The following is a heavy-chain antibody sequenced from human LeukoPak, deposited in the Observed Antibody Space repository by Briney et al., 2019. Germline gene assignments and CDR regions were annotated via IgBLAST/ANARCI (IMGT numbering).Heavy chain of an antibody. J-gene: IGHJ5*02. Sequence: QTGRSLRLSCAASGLTFNNYAMYWVRQAPGKGLEWVAVITSDGRKKYYADSVKGRFTISKDNAKNSLYLQMNSLRAEDTAVYYCARPTNPNPIPNWFDPWGQGTLVTVSS. V-gene: IGHV3-30*04. CDR2: ITSDGRKK. CDR3: ARPTNPNPIPNWFDP. CDR1: GLTFNNYA.